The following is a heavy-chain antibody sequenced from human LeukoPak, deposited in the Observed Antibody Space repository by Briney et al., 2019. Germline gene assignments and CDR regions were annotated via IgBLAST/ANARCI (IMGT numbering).Heavy chain of an antibody. CDR2: IYYSGST. J-gene: IGHJ4*02. CDR3: ARHPTTYVTAPGYLDY. Sequence: PSQTLSLTCTVSGGSISSGGYYWSWIRQHPGKGLEWIGYIYYSGSTYYNPSLKSRVTISVDTSKNQFSLKLSSVTAADTAVYYCARHPTTYVTAPGYLDYWGQGTLVTVSS. CDR1: GGSISSGGYY. V-gene: IGHV4-31*03. D-gene: IGHD6-13*01.